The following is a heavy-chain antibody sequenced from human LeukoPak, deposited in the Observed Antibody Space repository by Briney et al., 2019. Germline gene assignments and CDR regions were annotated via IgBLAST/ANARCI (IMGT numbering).Heavy chain of an antibody. D-gene: IGHD3-22*01. Sequence: GGSLRLSCAASGFTVSSNYMSWVRQAPGKGLEWVSVIYSGGSAYYADSVKGRFTISRDNSKNTLYLQMNSLRAGDTAVYYCARERGDSSGYYPYYFDYWGQGTLVTVSS. V-gene: IGHV3-66*01. CDR2: IYSGGSA. CDR3: ARERGDSSGYYPYYFDY. J-gene: IGHJ4*02. CDR1: GFTVSSNY.